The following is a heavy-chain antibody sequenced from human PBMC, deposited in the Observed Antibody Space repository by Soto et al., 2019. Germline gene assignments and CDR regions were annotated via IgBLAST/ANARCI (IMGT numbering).Heavy chain of an antibody. CDR2: ISYDGNYI. J-gene: IGHJ6*02. CDR1: GFDFSSYA. V-gene: IGHV3-30*18. D-gene: IGHD3-16*01. Sequence: VESGGGVVQPGASLRLSCEASGFDFSSYAMHWVRQAPGKGLEWVGVISYDGNYIYYADSVKGRFTISRDNSKNTLYVQVNSLRPEDTAVYYCAKGILSATIGPYAMDVWGQGTTVTVSS. CDR3: AKGILSATIGPYAMDV.